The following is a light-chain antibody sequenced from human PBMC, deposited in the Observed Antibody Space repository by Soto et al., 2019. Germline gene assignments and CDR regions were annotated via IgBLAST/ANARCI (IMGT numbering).Light chain of an antibody. CDR2: GAS. V-gene: IGKV3-20*01. CDR1: QTVSSRY. Sequence: EIVLTQSPATLSLSPEERATLSCRASQTVSSRYLAWYQQKPGQAPRLLMYGASNRATGIPDRFSGSGSGTDFTLTISRLEPEDFAVHFCQQYGRSPPFTIGQGTKVEIK. J-gene: IGKJ2*01. CDR3: QQYGRSPPFT.